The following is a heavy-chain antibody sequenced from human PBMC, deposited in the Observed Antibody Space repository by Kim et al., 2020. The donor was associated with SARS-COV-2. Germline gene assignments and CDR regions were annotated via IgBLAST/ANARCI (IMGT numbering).Heavy chain of an antibody. CDR3: ARGRDYSDTGGFYDS. D-gene: IGHD3-22*01. CDR1: SASMSSGGYY. CDR2: IYYTGST. J-gene: IGHJ5*01. Sequence: SETLSLTCSVSSASMSSGGYYWNWIRQHPGKGLEWVGYIYYTGSTYYNASLQSRASISIDRSKNQFSLTLDSVTAADTAMYYCARGRDYSDTGGFYDSWGQGILVTVSP. V-gene: IGHV4-31*03.